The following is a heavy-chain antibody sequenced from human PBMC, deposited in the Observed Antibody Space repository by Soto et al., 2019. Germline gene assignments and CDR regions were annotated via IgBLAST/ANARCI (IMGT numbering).Heavy chain of an antibody. Sequence: QVQLVQSGAEEKKPGASVKVSCKASGYTFTVYAMHWVRQAPGQRLEWMGWINAGNGNTKYSQKFQGRVTITRDTCASTAYMELSSLRSEDTAVYYCARAVAVPADFDYWGPGTLVTVSS. CDR2: INAGNGNT. V-gene: IGHV1-3*05. CDR3: ARAVAVPADFDY. J-gene: IGHJ4*02. CDR1: GYTFTVYA. D-gene: IGHD6-19*01.